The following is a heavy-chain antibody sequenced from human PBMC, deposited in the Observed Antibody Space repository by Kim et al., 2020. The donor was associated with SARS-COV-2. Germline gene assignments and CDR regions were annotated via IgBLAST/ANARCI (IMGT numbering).Heavy chain of an antibody. J-gene: IGHJ3*02. CDR1: GFTVSSNY. Sequence: GGCLRLSCAASGFTVSSNYMSWVRQAPGKGLEWLSVIYSGGSTYYADSVKGRFTISRDNSKNTLYLQMNSLRAEDTAVYYCAREPSPSGAFDIWGQGTMVTVSS. CDR2: IYSGGST. V-gene: IGHV3-53*01. D-gene: IGHD3-10*01. CDR3: AREPSPSGAFDI.